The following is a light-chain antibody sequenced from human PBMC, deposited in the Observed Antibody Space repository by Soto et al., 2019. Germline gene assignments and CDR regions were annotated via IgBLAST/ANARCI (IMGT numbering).Light chain of an antibody. CDR3: QQSYSTPRT. CDR2: AAS. Sequence: DIQMTQSPSSLSASVGDRVTITCRASQSISSYLNWYQQKPGKAPKLLIYAASSLQSGFPSRFSGSGSETDFTLSISSLQPEDFATYYCQQSYSTPRTFGPGTKVDIK. J-gene: IGKJ3*01. CDR1: QSISSY. V-gene: IGKV1-39*01.